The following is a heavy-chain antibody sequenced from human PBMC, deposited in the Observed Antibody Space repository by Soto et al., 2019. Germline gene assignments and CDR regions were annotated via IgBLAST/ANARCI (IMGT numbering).Heavy chain of an antibody. D-gene: IGHD6-6*01. Sequence: SETLSLTCTVSGGSISSYYWSWIRQPPGKGLEWIGYIYYSGSTNYNPSLKSRVTISVDASKNQFSLKLSSVTAADTAVYYCARDKYSSSPFDYWGQGTLVTVSS. V-gene: IGHV4-59*01. J-gene: IGHJ4*02. CDR3: ARDKYSSSPFDY. CDR1: GGSISSYY. CDR2: IYYSGST.